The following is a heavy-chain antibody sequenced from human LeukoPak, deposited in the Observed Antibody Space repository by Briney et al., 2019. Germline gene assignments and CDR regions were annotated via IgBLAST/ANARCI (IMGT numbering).Heavy chain of an antibody. CDR1: GYTFTSYG. CDR3: ARGVFKGSYRYSHAFDI. V-gene: IGHV1-18*01. Sequence: RASVKVSCKASGYTFTSYGISWVRQAPGQGLEWMGWISAYNGNTNYAQKLQGRVTMTTDTSTSTAYMELRSLRSDDTAVYYCARGVFKGSYRYSHAFDIWGQGTMATVSS. J-gene: IGHJ3*02. D-gene: IGHD3-16*02. CDR2: ISAYNGNT.